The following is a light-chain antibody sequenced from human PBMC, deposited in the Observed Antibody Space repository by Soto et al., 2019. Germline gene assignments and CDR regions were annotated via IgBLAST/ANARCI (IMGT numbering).Light chain of an antibody. Sequence: DIQMTQSQSSLSASVGDRVTITCHASQDISNYLNWYQQKPGKAPKLLIYAASNLETGVPSRFSGSGSGTDFTFTISSLQPEDIATYYCQQYDNLPLLFGPGTKVDIK. V-gene: IGKV1-33*01. CDR2: AAS. J-gene: IGKJ3*01. CDR3: QQYDNLPLL. CDR1: QDISNY.